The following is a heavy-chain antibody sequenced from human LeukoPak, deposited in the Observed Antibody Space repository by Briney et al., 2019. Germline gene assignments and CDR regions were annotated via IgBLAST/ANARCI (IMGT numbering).Heavy chain of an antibody. J-gene: IGHJ4*02. Sequence: GGSLRLSCAASGFTFSSYGMHWVRQAPGKGLEWVAVISYDGSNKYYADSVKGRFTISRDNSKNTLYLQMNSLRAEDTAVYYCARDGRWLQFGYYFDYWGQGTLVTVSS. D-gene: IGHD5-24*01. V-gene: IGHV3-30*03. CDR2: ISYDGSNK. CDR3: ARDGRWLQFGYYFDY. CDR1: GFTFSSYG.